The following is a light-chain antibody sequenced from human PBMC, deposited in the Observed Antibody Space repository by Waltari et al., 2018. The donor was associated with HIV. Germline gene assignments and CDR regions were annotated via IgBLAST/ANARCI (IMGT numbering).Light chain of an antibody. CDR1: SSDIGSYNY. V-gene: IGLV2-14*03. Sequence: QSALTQPASVSGSLGQSITFSCPGTSSDIGSYNYVSWYQQHPGKAPKIISYDVTKRSAGVANRSAGSKSGNTASLTISGLQAEDEADYYCTSFTSSSAWVFGGGTMLTVL. J-gene: IGLJ3*02. CDR2: DVT. CDR3: TSFTSSSAWV.